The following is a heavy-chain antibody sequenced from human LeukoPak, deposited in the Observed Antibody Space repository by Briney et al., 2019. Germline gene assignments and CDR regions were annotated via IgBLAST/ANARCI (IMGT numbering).Heavy chain of an antibody. CDR1: GFTFSSHA. J-gene: IGHJ4*02. D-gene: IGHD3-22*01. V-gene: IGHV3-23*01. CDR2: SSGSGGST. Sequence: GGSLRLSCAASGFTFSSHAMSGLRQAPGKGLAWVSPSSGSGGSTYYADSVKGRFTISRDNSKNKLYLQMNSLTAEDTAVYYCAKDPAVIGDYWGQGTLVTASS. CDR3: AKDPAVIGDY.